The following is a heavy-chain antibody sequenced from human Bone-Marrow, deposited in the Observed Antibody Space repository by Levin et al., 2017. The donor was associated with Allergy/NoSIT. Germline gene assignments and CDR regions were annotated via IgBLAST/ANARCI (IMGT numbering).Heavy chain of an antibody. V-gene: IGHV3-7*01. D-gene: IGHD5-24*01. J-gene: IGHJ6*02. CDR1: DFIFGSYW. CDR2: INQDGGEK. CDR3: ARESRAGGWLQWSYGLDV. Sequence: GESLKISCAASDFIFGSYWMSWVRQAPGKGLEWVANINQDGGEKHYVDSVKGRFTISRDNAKNSVYLQMDSLRAEDTAVYFCARESRAGGWLQWSYGLDVWGQGTTVTVSS.